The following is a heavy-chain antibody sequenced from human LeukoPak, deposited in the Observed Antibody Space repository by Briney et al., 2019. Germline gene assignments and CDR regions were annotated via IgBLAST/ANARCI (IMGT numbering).Heavy chain of an antibody. J-gene: IGHJ3*02. CDR1: GFTFSSYG. V-gene: IGHV3-30*18. Sequence: GGSLRLSCAASGFTFSSYGMHWVRQAPGKGLEWVAVISYDGSNKYYADSVKGRFTISRDNSKNTLYLQMNSLRAEDTAVYYCVKRGYCSSTSCYPLSDAFDIWGQGTMVTVSS. D-gene: IGHD2-2*01. CDR3: VKRGYCSSTSCYPLSDAFDI. CDR2: ISYDGSNK.